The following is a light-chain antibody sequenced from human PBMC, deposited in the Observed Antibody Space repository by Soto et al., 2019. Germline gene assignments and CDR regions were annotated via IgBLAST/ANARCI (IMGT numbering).Light chain of an antibody. V-gene: IGLV2-8*01. CDR2: EVN. Sequence: QSVLTQPPSASGSPGQSVTISCTGTSSDVGGYNYVSWYQQHPGKAPRLMIYEVNKRPSGVPDRFSGSKSGNTASLTVSGLQAEDEADYYFIAGSNNVLFGGGTKLTVL. J-gene: IGLJ2*01. CDR3: IAGSNNVL. CDR1: SSDVGGYNY.